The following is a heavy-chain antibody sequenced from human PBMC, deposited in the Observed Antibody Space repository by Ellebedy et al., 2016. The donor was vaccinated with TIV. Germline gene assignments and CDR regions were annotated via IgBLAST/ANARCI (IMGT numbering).Heavy chain of an antibody. CDR2: ISGSGGST. J-gene: IGHJ6*02. Sequence: GGSLRLSCAASGFTFSSYAMSWVRQAPGKGLEWVSAISGSGGSTYYADSVKGRFTISRDNSKNTLYLQMNSLRAEDTAVYYCAKAWVVTAGYYYGMDVWGQGTTVTVSS. CDR1: GFTFSSYA. CDR3: AKAWVVTAGYYYGMDV. D-gene: IGHD2-21*02. V-gene: IGHV3-23*01.